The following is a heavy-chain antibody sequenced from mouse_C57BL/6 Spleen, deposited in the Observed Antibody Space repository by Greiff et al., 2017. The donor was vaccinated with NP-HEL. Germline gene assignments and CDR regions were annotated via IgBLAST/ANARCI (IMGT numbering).Heavy chain of an antibody. Sequence: VQLQQSVAELVRPGASVKLSCTASGFNIKNTYMHWVKQRPEQGLEWIGRIDPANGNTKYAPKFQGKDTITADTSSNTAYLQLSRLTSEDTAIYYCAAGYGSHWYFDVWGTGTTVTVSS. CDR1: GFNIKNTY. CDR3: AAGYGSHWYFDV. CDR2: IDPANGNT. D-gene: IGHD2-10*02. J-gene: IGHJ1*03. V-gene: IGHV14-3*01.